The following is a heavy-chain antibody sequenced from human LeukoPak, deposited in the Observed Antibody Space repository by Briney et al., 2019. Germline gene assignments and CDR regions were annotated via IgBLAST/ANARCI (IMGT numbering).Heavy chain of an antibody. D-gene: IGHD2-2*01. CDR1: GGTFSSYA. J-gene: IGHJ5*02. V-gene: IGHV1-69*13. Sequence: SVKVSCKASGGTFSSYAISWVRQAPGQGLEWMGGIIPIFGTANYAQKFQGRVTITADESTSTAYMELSSLRSEDTAVYYCARLRNIVVVPAAITTPKWFDPWGQGTLVTVSS. CDR3: ARLRNIVVVPAAITTPKWFDP. CDR2: IIPIFGTA.